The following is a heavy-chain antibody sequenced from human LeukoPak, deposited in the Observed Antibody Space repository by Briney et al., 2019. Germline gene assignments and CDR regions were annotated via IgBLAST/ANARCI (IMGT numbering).Heavy chain of an antibody. CDR1: GYSFTSYW. V-gene: IGHV5-51*01. Sequence: GESLKISCKGSGYSFTSYWIGWVRQMPGKGLEWMGIIYPGDSDTRHSPSFQGQVTMSADKSISTAYLQWSSLKASDTAMYYCARLTVTGPSRYYYYYYMDVWGKGTTVTVSS. D-gene: IGHD4-11*01. CDR2: IYPGDSDT. J-gene: IGHJ6*03. CDR3: ARLTVTGPSRYYYYYYMDV.